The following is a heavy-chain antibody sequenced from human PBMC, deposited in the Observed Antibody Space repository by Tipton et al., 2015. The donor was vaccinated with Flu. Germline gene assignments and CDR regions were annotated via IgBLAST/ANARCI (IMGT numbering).Heavy chain of an antibody. Sequence: TLSLTCTVSGGSISSSSYYWSWIRQPPGKGLEWIGYIYYSGSTNYNPSLKSRVTISVDTSKNQFSLKLSSVTAADTAVYYCAREIRNYDFWSGYQFDYWGQGTLVTVSS. V-gene: IGHV4-61*01. CDR3: AREIRNYDFWSGYQFDY. J-gene: IGHJ4*02. CDR2: IYYSGST. CDR1: GGSISSSSYY. D-gene: IGHD3-3*01.